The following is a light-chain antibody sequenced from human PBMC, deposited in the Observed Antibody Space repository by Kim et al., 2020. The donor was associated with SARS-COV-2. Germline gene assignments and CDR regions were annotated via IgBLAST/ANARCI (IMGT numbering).Light chain of an antibody. J-gene: IGKJ1*01. Sequence: VSPGERATLSCRASQGVSSNLAWYQQKPGQAPRLLVYGASTRATGIPTTFSGSGSGTEFTLTISSLQSEDFAIYYCQQYDEWPLTFGQGTKVDIK. V-gene: IGKV3-15*01. CDR1: QGVSSN. CDR2: GAS. CDR3: QQYDEWPLT.